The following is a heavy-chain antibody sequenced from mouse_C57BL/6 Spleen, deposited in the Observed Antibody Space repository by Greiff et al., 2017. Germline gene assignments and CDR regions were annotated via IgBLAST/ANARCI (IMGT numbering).Heavy chain of an antibody. J-gene: IGHJ3*01. D-gene: IGHD3-2*02. CDR3: ARDSSGYGPY. CDR2: IDPSNSET. Sequence: QVQLQQPGAELVRPGSSVKLSCKASGYTFTSSWMHWVKQRPIQGLEWIGNIDPSNSETHYNPKFKDKATLTVDKSSSTAYMQLSSLTSEDSAVYYCARDSSGYGPYWGQGTLVTVSA. CDR1: GYTFTSSW. V-gene: IGHV1-52*01.